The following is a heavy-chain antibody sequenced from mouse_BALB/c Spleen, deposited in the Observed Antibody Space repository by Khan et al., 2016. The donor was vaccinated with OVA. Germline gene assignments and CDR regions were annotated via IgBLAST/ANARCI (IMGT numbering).Heavy chain of an antibody. Sequence: QVQLKQSGAELARPGASVKMSCKASGYTFTSYTMHWVRPRPGQAPEWIGHINPSNNYTNYNRNFKDKATLIVDKSSSTAYMQLSSLTSEDSAVYYGVREGAYHRSDGWFAYWGQGTLVTVSA. V-gene: IGHV1-4*01. D-gene: IGHD2-14*01. CDR3: VREGAYHRSDGWFAY. J-gene: IGHJ3*01. CDR2: INPSNNYT. CDR1: GYTFTSYT.